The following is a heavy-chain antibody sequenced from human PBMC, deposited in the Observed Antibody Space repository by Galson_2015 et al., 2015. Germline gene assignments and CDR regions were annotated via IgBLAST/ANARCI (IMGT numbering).Heavy chain of an antibody. V-gene: IGHV4-30-4*01. Sequence: TLSLTCTVSGGSISSGDYYWSWIRQPPGKGLEWIGYIYYSGSTYYNPSLKSRVTISVDTSKNQFSLKLSSVTAADTAVYYCARAAVGYCSSTSCYGAPTDNWFDPWGQGTLVTVSS. CDR3: ARAAVGYCSSTSCYGAPTDNWFDP. CDR1: GGSISSGDYY. J-gene: IGHJ5*02. CDR2: IYYSGST. D-gene: IGHD2-2*01.